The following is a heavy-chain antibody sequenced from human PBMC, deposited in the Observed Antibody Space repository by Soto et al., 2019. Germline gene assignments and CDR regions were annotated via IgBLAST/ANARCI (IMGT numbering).Heavy chain of an antibody. V-gene: IGHV3-30-3*01. CDR2: ISYDGSNK. Sequence: PGGSLILRSAASEFNVSSDAMHWVRQDPGKGLEWVAVISYDGSNKYYADSVKGRFTISRDNSKNTLYLQMNSLRAEDTAVYYCARPRGSYSVYFDYWGQGTLVTVS. D-gene: IGHD1-26*01. J-gene: IGHJ4*02. CDR1: EFNVSSDA. CDR3: ARPRGSYSVYFDY.